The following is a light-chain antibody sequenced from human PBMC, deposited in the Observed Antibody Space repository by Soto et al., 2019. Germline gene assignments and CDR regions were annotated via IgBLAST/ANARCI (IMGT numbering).Light chain of an antibody. Sequence: QSALTQPASVSGSLGQSIPISCTGTSSDVGGYDYVSWYRQHPGKVPKLIIYEVNKRPSGVSNRFSGSKSANTASLTISGLQADDEADYYCSSFTSSSTQVFGGGTKLTVL. J-gene: IGLJ3*02. CDR1: SSDVGGYDY. V-gene: IGLV2-14*01. CDR2: EVN. CDR3: SSFTSSSTQV.